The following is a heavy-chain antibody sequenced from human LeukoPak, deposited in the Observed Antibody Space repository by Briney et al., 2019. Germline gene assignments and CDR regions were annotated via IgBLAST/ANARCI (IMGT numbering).Heavy chain of an antibody. CDR2: IYYSGST. CDR3: AREGSYGTDY. V-gene: IGHV4-59*01. D-gene: IGHD5-18*01. CDR1: GGSISSYY. Sequence: SETLSLTCTVSGGSISSYYRSWIRQPPGKGLEWIGYIYYSGSTNYNPSLKSRVTISVDTSKNQFSLKLSSVTAADTAVYYCAREGSYGTDYWGQGTLVTVSS. J-gene: IGHJ4*02.